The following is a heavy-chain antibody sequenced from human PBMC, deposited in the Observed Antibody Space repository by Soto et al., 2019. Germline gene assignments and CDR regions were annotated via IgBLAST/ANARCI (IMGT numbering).Heavy chain of an antibody. CDR3: AKDQDSSSWYPEAFDI. CDR1: GFTFSSYA. CDR2: ISGSGSST. Sequence: GGSLRLSCAASGFTFSSYAMSWVRQAPGKGLEWVSAISGSGSSTYYADSVKGRFTISRDNSKNPLYLQMNSLRAEDTAVYYGAKDQDSSSWYPEAFDIWGQGTMVTVSS. V-gene: IGHV3-23*01. D-gene: IGHD6-13*01. J-gene: IGHJ3*02.